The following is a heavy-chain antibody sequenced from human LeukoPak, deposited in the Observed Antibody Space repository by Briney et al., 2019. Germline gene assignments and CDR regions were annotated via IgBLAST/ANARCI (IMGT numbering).Heavy chain of an antibody. V-gene: IGHV3-7*01. J-gene: IGHJ4*02. CDR2: IKQDGSEK. D-gene: IGHD3-9*01. CDR3: ARENYDILTGYYILDY. CDR1: GFTFTTYW. Sequence: PGGSLRLSCVASGFTFTTYWMTWVRQAPGKGLEWVAKIKQDGSEKYYVDSVKGRFTISRDNAKTSLYLQMDSLRAEDTAVYYCARENYDILTGYYILDYWGQGTLVTVSS.